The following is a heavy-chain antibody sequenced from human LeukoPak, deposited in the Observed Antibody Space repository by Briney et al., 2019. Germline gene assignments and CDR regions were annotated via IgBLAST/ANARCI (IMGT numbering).Heavy chain of an antibody. J-gene: IGHJ4*02. D-gene: IGHD1-26*01. CDR2: ISGSGGST. Sequence: GGSLRLSCAASGFTFSSYAMSWVRQAPGKGLEWVTAISGSGGSTYYADSVKGRFTISRDNSKNTLYLQMNSLRAEDTAVYYCAKVRNSGSYGNWGQGTLVTVSS. CDR3: AKVRNSGSYGN. CDR1: GFTFSSYA. V-gene: IGHV3-23*01.